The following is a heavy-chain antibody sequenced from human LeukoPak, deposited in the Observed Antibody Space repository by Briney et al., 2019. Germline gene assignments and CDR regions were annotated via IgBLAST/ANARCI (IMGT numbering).Heavy chain of an antibody. CDR2: INTNTGSP. CDR1: GYTFSHYA. D-gene: IGHD2-15*01. CDR3: ARARYCNSGSCYSDF. V-gene: IGHV7-4-1*01. Sequence: ASVKVSCKASGYTFSHYAMIWVRQAPGQGLEWLGWINTNTGSPTYAQGFTGRFVFSLDTSVTTTYLQIGSLKSEDTAVYYCARARYCNSGSCYSDFWGQGTLVTVSS. J-gene: IGHJ4*02.